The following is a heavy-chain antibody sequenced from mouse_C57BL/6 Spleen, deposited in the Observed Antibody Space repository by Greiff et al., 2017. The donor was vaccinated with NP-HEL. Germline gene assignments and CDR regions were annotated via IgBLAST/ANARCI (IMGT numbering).Heavy chain of an antibody. J-gene: IGHJ4*01. CDR1: GYTFTSYW. D-gene: IGHD2-4*01. Sequence: QVQLKQPGAELVMPGASVKLSCKASGYTFTSYWMHWVKQRPGQGLEWIGEIDPSDSYTNYNQKFKGNSTLTVDKSSRTAYMQLSSLTSEDSAVNNCARGPRGSGGYYDYAYAMDYWGRGTSVTVSS. V-gene: IGHV1-69*01. CDR3: ARGPRGSGGYYDYAYAMDY. CDR2: IDPSDSYT.